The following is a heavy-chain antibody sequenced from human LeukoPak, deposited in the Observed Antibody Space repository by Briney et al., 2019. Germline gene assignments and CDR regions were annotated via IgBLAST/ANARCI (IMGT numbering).Heavy chain of an antibody. CDR1: GGSISTGTYY. V-gene: IGHV4-31*03. CDR3: AREGGPYRPLDY. Sequence: SQTLSLTCTVSGGSISTGTYYLTWIRQLPGKGLEWIGYIYHTGSSYYISSLKSRVSMSVDTSTNQFSLNLNSVTAADTAVYYCAREGGPYRPLDYSGQGTLVTVAS. CDR2: IYHTGSS. J-gene: IGHJ4*02.